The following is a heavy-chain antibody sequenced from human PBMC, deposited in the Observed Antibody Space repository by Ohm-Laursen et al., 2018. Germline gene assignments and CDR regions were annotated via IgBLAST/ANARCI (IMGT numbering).Heavy chain of an antibody. CDR1: GFTLSSYS. CDR2: ISSSSSTI. D-gene: IGHD3-10*01. V-gene: IGHV3-48*01. CDR3: ARESDPAYYYGYFDY. Sequence: SLRLSCTASGFTLSSYSMNWVRQVPGKGLEWVSYISSSSSTIYYADSVKGRFTISRDNAKNSLYLQMNSLRAEDTAVYYCARESDPAYYYGYFDYWGQGTLVTVSS. J-gene: IGHJ4*02.